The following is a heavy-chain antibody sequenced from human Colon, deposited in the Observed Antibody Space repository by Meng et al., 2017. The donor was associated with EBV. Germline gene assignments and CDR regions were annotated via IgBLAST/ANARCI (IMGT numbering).Heavy chain of an antibody. CDR3: AKEGGMRAKYYFDY. D-gene: IGHD1-1*01. CDR1: GGTISNFG. Sequence: QVQLEQSGAEVKRPGASVKVSCKASGGTISNFGINWVRQAPGQGPQWMGGIIGVFGTTNYAQKFQGRVSITADESTSTVYMELTSLRSEDTAVYYCAKEGGMRAKYYFDYWGQGTLVTVSS. CDR2: IIGVFGTT. J-gene: IGHJ4*02. V-gene: IGHV1-69*01.